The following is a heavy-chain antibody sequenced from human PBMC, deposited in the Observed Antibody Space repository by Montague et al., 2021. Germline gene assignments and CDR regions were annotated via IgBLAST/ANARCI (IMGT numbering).Heavy chain of an antibody. CDR3: ARGWQKRFDP. V-gene: IGHV6-1*01. CDR1: GDSDSSNDAT. D-gene: IGHD5-24*01. J-gene: IGHJ5*02. Sequence: CAISGDSDSSNDATRNWIRQSPSRGPEWLGRTYYRSKWYNEYAISVKSRITVNPDTSKNQFSLLLNSVTPKDTAVYYCARGWQKRFDPWGQGTLVTVSS. CDR2: TYYRSKWYN.